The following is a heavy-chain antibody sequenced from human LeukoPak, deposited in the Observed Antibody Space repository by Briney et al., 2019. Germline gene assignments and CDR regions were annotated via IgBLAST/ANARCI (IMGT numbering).Heavy chain of an antibody. D-gene: IGHD3-22*01. CDR2: ISGGGGST. J-gene: IGHJ4*02. CDR3: AKDRAYDSSGYYHGPFDY. V-gene: IGHV3-23*01. CDR1: GFTFSSYA. Sequence: GGSLRLSCAASGFTFSSYAMSWVRQAPGKGLEWVSAISGGGGSTYYADSVKGRFTISRDNSKNTLYLQMNSLRAEDTAVYYCAKDRAYDSSGYYHGPFDYWGQGTLVTVSS.